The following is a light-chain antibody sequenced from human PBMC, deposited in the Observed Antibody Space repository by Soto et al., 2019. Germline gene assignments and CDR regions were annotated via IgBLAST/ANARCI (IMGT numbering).Light chain of an antibody. CDR1: QSVSGH. Sequence: EIVMTQSPATLSVSPGGRATLSCRASQSVSGHLAWYQQKPGQAPRLLIYGASTRASGIPARFSGSGSGTEYTLTISSLQSADFAVYYCQQYTNWGTTFGHGTKVDIK. CDR3: QQYTNWGTT. J-gene: IGKJ1*01. CDR2: GAS. V-gene: IGKV3D-15*01.